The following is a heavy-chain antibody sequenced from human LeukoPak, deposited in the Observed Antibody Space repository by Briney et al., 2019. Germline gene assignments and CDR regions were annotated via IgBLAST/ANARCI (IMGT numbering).Heavy chain of an antibody. CDR3: AKALGPSVTRVRGVPYFDY. D-gene: IGHD3-10*01. CDR1: GFTFDDYA. J-gene: IGHJ4*02. CDR2: ISWSSGHI. V-gene: IGHV3-9*01. Sequence: GGSLRLSCAASGFTFDDYAMHWVRQAPGKGLEGVSGISWSSGHIGYADSVKGRFTISRDNSKNTLYLQMNSLRAEDTGLYYCAKALGPSVTRVRGVPYFDYWGQGTLVTVSS.